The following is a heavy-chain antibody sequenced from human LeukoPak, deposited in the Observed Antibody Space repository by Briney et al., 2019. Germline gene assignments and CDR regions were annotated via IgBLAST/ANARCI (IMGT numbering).Heavy chain of an antibody. CDR1: GFTISDYD. CDR3: VSEEAKVTRPHWIYP. V-gene: IGHV3-11*01. CDR2: ISGTGSTI. J-gene: IGHJ5*02. Sequence: GGSLRLSCAASGFTISDYDMIWARQAPGKGLEWVSYISGTGSTIYYADSVKGRFTISRDNAKNYLYLQMNSLRAEDTAVYSAVSEEAKVTRPHWIYPWGQGTLVTVSS. D-gene: IGHD1-1*01.